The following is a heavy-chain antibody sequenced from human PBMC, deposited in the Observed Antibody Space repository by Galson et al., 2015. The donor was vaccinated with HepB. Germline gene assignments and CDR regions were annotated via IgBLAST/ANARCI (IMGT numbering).Heavy chain of an antibody. CDR2: ISSNGGST. CDR1: GFTFSSYA. V-gene: IGHV3-64D*06. D-gene: IGHD6-13*01. Sequence: SLRLSCAASGFTFSSYAMNWVRQAPGKGLEYVSAISSNGGSTYYADSVKGRFTISRDNSKNTLYLQMSSLRAEDTAVYYCVKALHSSSWPDYDYNYGMDVWGQGTTVTVSS. J-gene: IGHJ6*02. CDR3: VKALHSSSWPDYDYNYGMDV.